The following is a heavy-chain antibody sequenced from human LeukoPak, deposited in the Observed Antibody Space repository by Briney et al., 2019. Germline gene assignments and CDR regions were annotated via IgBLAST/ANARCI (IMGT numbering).Heavy chain of an antibody. CDR2: ISYDGSNK. J-gene: IGHJ6*02. CDR3: AREHNTYYDFWSGYSYGMHV. D-gene: IGHD3-3*01. CDR1: GFTFSSYA. V-gene: IGHV3-30-3*01. Sequence: GGSLRLSCAASGFTFSSYAMHWVRQAPGKGLEWVAVISYDGSNKYYADSVKGRFTISRDNSKNALYLQMNSLRAEDTAVYYCAREHNTYYDFWSGYSYGMHVWGQGTTVTVSS.